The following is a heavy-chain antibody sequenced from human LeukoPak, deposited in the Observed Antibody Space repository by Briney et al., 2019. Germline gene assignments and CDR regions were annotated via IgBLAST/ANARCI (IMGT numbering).Heavy chain of an antibody. CDR1: GGSVSSGSYY. Sequence: SETLSLTCTVSGGSVSSGSYYWSWIRQPSGKGLEWIGYIYYSGSTNYNPSLKSRVTISVDTSKNQFSLKLSSVTAADTAVYYCARVKIMGGSYYLGFDPWGQGTLVTVSS. CDR3: ARVKIMGGSYYLGFDP. V-gene: IGHV4-61*01. D-gene: IGHD1-26*01. CDR2: IYYSGST. J-gene: IGHJ5*02.